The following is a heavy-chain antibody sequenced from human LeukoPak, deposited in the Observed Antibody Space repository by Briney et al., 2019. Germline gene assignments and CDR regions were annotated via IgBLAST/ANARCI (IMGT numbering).Heavy chain of an antibody. CDR3: ARHLLWFGELSGGFDY. D-gene: IGHD3-10*01. CDR2: ISWNSGSI. CDR1: GFTFDDYA. J-gene: IGHJ4*02. Sequence: GGSLRLSCAASGFTFDDYAMHWVRQAPGKGLEWVSGISWNSGSIGYADSVKGRFTISRDNAKNSLYQQMNSLRAEDTAVYYCARHLLWFGELSGGFDYWGEGTLVTVSS. V-gene: IGHV3-9*01.